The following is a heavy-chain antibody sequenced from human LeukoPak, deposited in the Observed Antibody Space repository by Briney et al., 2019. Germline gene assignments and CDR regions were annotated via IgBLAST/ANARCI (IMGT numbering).Heavy chain of an antibody. CDR3: ARHLYWQRITMVRGGYFDY. CDR2: INHSGST. Sequence: SETLSLTCAVYGGSFSDYYWSWIRQPPGKGLEYIGEINHSGSTNYNPSLKSRVTISVDTSKNQFSLKLSSVTAADTAVYYCARHLYWQRITMVRGGYFDYWGQGTLVTVSS. CDR1: GGSFSDYY. D-gene: IGHD3-10*01. J-gene: IGHJ4*02. V-gene: IGHV4-34*01.